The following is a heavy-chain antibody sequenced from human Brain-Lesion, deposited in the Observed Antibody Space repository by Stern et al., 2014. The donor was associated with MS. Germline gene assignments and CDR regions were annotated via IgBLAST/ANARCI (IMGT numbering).Heavy chain of an antibody. CDR1: GGSVSSTSYA. J-gene: IGHJ5*02. CDR3: AGEEDIRYCSGGSCTGNWFDP. CDR2: IYYSGNT. V-gene: IGHV4-39*01. Sequence: QVQLQESGPGLVKPSETLSLTCTVAGGSVSSTSYAWAWIRQPPGKGLEWIGTIYYSGNTYYSPSLKSRLTLSLDPSKNQFFLQLRSVTAADTAVYYCAGEEDIRYCSGGSCTGNWFDPWGQGTLVTVSS. D-gene: IGHD2-15*01.